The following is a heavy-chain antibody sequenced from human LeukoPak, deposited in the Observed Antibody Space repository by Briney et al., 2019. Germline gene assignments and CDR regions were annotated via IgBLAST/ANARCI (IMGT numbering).Heavy chain of an antibody. J-gene: IGHJ4*02. CDR1: GFTFSSYA. CDR2: ISGSGGST. Sequence: PGGSLRLSCAASGFTFSSYATSWVRQAPGKGLEWVSAISGSGGSTYYADSVKGRFTISRDNSKNTLYLQMNSLRAEDTAVYYCAKGGAYYYDSSGFYWGQGTLVTVSS. V-gene: IGHV3-23*01. D-gene: IGHD3-22*01. CDR3: AKGGAYYYDSSGFY.